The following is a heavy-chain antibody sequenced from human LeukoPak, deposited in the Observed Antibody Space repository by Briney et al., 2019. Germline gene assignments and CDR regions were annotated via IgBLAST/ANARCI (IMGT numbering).Heavy chain of an antibody. J-gene: IGHJ4*02. D-gene: IGHD1-26*01. CDR2: ISDAGDYA. CDR3: AKGGSGSYYVFGFDC. Sequence: PGGSLRLSCAASGFTFSDYYMSWVRQAPGKGLEWVSTISDAGDYAYYADSVTGRFTISRDNSKNTVYLQFNSLRGEDTATYYCAKGGSGSYYVFGFDCWGQGTLVTVSS. CDR1: GFTFSDYY. V-gene: IGHV3-23*01.